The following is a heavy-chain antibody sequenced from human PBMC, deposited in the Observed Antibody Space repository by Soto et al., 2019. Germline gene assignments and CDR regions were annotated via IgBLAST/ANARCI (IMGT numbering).Heavy chain of an antibody. CDR3: ARAGGWYGHSYYYYGMDV. V-gene: IGHV3-7*01. CDR1: GFTFSSYW. CDR2: IKQDGSEK. J-gene: IGHJ6*02. Sequence: PGGSLRLSCAASGFTFSSYWMSWVRQAPGKGLEWVANIKQDGSEKDYVDSVKGRFTISRDNAKNSLYLQMNSLRAEDTAVYYCARAGGWYGHSYYYYGMDVWGQGTTVTVSS. D-gene: IGHD6-19*01.